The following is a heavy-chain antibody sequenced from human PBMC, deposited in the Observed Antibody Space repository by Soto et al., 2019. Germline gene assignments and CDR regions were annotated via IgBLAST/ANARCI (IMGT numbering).Heavy chain of an antibody. D-gene: IGHD3-3*01. CDR3: ARATGGTYYDFWSGSLMSGPYYFDY. J-gene: IGHJ4*02. CDR1: GDSVSGSRYF. V-gene: IGHV4-61*01. CDR2: IHNIAIT. Sequence: SETLSLTCSVSGDSVSGSRYFWSWVRQTPGKGLEWIGYIHNIAITNYSPSLKSRVTISVDTSKNQFSLKLSSVTAADTAVYYCARATGGTYYDFWSGSLMSGPYYFDYWGQGTLVTVSS.